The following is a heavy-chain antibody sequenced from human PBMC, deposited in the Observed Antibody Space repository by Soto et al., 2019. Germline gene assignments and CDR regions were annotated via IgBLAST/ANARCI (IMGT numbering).Heavy chain of an antibody. D-gene: IGHD6-13*01. CDR1: GFSLSNARMG. Sequence: QVTLKEAGPVLVKPTETLTLTCTVSGFSLSNARMGVSWIRQPPGKALECLAHIFSNDEKTYSTSLKSRITISKDISNSQVVLIMTNMDLVDTATYYCARRRVGQQLVYDYWGQGTLVTVSS. CDR2: IFSNDEK. CDR3: ARRRVGQQLVYDY. V-gene: IGHV2-26*01. J-gene: IGHJ4*02.